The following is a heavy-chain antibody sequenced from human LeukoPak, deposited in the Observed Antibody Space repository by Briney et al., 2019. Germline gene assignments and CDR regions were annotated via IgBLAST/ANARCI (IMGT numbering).Heavy chain of an antibody. CDR2: INPNSGGT. CDR1: GYTFTGYY. J-gene: IGHJ4*02. V-gene: IGHV1-2*02. Sequence: ASVKLSCKASGYTFTGYYMHWVRQAPGQGLEWMGWINPNSGGTNYAQKFQGRVTMTRDTSISTAYMELSRLRSDDTAVYYCARSRITMVRGVIQFDYWGQGTLVTVSS. D-gene: IGHD3-10*01. CDR3: ARSRITMVRGVIQFDY.